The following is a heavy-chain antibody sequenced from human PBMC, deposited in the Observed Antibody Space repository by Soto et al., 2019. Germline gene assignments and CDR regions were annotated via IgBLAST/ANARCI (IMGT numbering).Heavy chain of an antibody. D-gene: IGHD2-15*01. CDR1: GYTFTGYY. Sequence: GASVKVSCKASGYTFTGYYMHWVRQAPGQGLEWMGWINPNSGGTNYAQKFQGWVTMTRDTSISTAYMELSRLRSDDTAVYYCARDRGYCSGGSCYTPAFDYWGQGTLVTVSS. J-gene: IGHJ4*02. CDR2: INPNSGGT. V-gene: IGHV1-2*04. CDR3: ARDRGYCSGGSCYTPAFDY.